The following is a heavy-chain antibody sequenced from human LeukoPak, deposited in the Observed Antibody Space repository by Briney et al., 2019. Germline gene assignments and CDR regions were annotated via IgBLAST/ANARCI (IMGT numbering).Heavy chain of an antibody. D-gene: IGHD6-13*01. CDR2: IYTSGST. V-gene: IGHV4-61*02. Sequence: PSETLSLTCTVSGGSISSGSYYWSWIRQPAGKGLEWIGRIYTSGSTNYNPSLKSRVTISVDTSKNQFSLKLTSVTAADTAVYYCARVVAAATYYFDYWGQGTLVTVSS. CDR1: GGSISSGSYY. CDR3: ARVVAAATYYFDY. J-gene: IGHJ4*02.